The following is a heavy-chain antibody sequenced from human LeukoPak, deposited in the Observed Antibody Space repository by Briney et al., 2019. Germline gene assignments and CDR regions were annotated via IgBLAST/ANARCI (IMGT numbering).Heavy chain of an antibody. Sequence: SETLSLTCAVYGGSFSGYYWSWIRQPPGKGLEWIGEINHSGSTNYNPSLKSRVTISVDTSKNQFSLKLSSVTAADTAVYYCARETMVRGVIEGGYWGQGTLVTVSS. D-gene: IGHD3-10*01. V-gene: IGHV4-34*01. CDR1: GGSFSGYY. CDR2: INHSGST. CDR3: ARETMVRGVIEGGY. J-gene: IGHJ4*02.